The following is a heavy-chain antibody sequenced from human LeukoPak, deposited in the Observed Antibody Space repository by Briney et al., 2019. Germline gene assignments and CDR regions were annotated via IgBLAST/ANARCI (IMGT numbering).Heavy chain of an antibody. D-gene: IGHD3-10*01. CDR1: GYGFTSYW. CDR3: ARQASTITMVRGVINYYYYGMDV. Sequence: GESLKISCKGSGYGFTSYWIGWVRQMPGKGLEWMGIIYPGDSDTRYSPSFQGQVTISADKSISTAYLQWSSLKASDTAMYYCARQASTITMVRGVINYYYYGMDVWGQGTTVTVSS. J-gene: IGHJ6*02. CDR2: IYPGDSDT. V-gene: IGHV5-51*01.